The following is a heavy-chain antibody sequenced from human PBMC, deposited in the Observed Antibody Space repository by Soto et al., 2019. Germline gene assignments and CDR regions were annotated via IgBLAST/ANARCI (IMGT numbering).Heavy chain of an antibody. CDR2: ISAGNGNT. Sequence: QVQLVQSGAEVRKPGASVKVSCKASGYTLTHYSMHWVRQAPGQRPEWMGWISAGNGNTKYSPKFQGRVTITWDTPASTVYMEMSSLRSEDTAVYFCARDIGDPSKSPLDFWGQGTLVTVSS. CDR3: ARDIGDPSKSPLDF. D-gene: IGHD4-17*01. CDR1: GYTLTHYS. J-gene: IGHJ4*02. V-gene: IGHV1-3*01.